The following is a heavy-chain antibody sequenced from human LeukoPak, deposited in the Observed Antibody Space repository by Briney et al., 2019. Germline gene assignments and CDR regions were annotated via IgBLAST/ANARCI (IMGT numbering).Heavy chain of an antibody. Sequence: GASVKVSCKASGYTFTGYYMHWVRQAPGQGLEWMGWINPNSGGTNYAQKFQGRVTMTRDTSISTAYMELSRLRSDDTAVYYCARVTRSNHYSNYIPSFGQLTWFDPWGQGTLVTVSS. CDR2: INPNSGGT. J-gene: IGHJ5*02. CDR3: ARVTRSNHYSNYIPSFGQLTWFDP. V-gene: IGHV1-2*02. D-gene: IGHD4-11*01. CDR1: GYTFTGYY.